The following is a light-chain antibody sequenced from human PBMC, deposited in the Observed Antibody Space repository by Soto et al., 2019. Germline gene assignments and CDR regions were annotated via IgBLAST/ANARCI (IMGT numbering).Light chain of an antibody. CDR1: QIVFYNSDNKNY. J-gene: IGKJ4*01. CDR2: WAS. Sequence: DIVMTQSPDSLAVSLGERATINCKSSQIVFYNSDNKNYLVWYQQKPGQAPKLLFYWASTRESGVPDRFSGSGSGTDFTLQISRVEAEDVGVYYCMQGLTSPLTFGGGTKVDI. CDR3: MQGLTSPLT. V-gene: IGKV4-1*01.